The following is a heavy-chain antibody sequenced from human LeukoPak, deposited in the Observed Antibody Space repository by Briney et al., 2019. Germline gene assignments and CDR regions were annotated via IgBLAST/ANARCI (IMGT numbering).Heavy chain of an antibody. CDR1: GFTFSSHW. CDR2: IKEDGTRK. Sequence: GGSLRLSCAASGFTFSSHWMTWVRQAPGKGLEWVANIKEDGTRKNYMDSVKGRFTISRDNAKNSLYLQMNSLRDEDTAVYYCARSVDTAMVMNWFDPWGQGTLVTVSS. CDR3: ARSVDTAMVMNWFDP. V-gene: IGHV3-7*01. J-gene: IGHJ5*02. D-gene: IGHD5-18*01.